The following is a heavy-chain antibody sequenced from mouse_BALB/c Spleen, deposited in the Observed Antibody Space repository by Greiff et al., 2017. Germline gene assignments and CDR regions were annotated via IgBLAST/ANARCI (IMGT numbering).Heavy chain of an antibody. CDR3: AREGNRYEAFAY. CDR2: IWAGGST. V-gene: IGHV2-9*02. Sequence: QVQLKESGPGLVAPSQSLSITCTVSGFSLTSYGVHWVRQPPGKGLEWLGVIWAGGSTNYNSALMSRLSISKDNSKSQVFLKMNSLQTDDTAMYYCAREGNRYEAFAYWGQGTLVTVSA. D-gene: IGHD2-14*01. CDR1: GFSLTSYG. J-gene: IGHJ3*01.